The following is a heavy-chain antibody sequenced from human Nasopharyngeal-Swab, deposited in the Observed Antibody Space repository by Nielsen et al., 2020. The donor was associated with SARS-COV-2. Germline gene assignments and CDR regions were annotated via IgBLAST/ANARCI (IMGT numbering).Heavy chain of an antibody. D-gene: IGHD1-26*01. CDR2: IDDSGNT. CDR1: GDSIRSYY. J-gene: IGHJ4*02. V-gene: IGHV4-59*13. Sequence: SETLSLTCTVSGDSIRSYYWNWIRQTPGKGLEWIGYIDDSGNTKYTPSLKNRVSISMDTSSNHFSLELRSVTAADTAMYYCARRTSGSYWSSFLADYWGQGTLVTVSS. CDR3: ARRTSGSYWSSFLADY.